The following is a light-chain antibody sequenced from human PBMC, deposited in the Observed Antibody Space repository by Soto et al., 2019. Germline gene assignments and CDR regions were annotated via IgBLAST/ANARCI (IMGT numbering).Light chain of an antibody. J-gene: IGKJ1*01. Sequence: VMTQSPLSLPLTPGEPASISCRPSQSLLHSNGLQYLEWYLQKPGQPPQLLFDVGSKQAAVVPDRFSSRCSGTYSTLIISMVDAENVGYYYCMHPLQPPWTFGQGTKVDI. CDR3: MHPLQPPWT. CDR2: VGS. CDR1: QSLLHSNGLQY. V-gene: IGKV2-28*01.